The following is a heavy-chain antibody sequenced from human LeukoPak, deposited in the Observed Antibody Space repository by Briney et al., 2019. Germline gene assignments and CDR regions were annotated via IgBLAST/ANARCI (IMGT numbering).Heavy chain of an antibody. V-gene: IGHV4-34*01. CDR2: IKHSGST. Sequence: PSETLSLTCAVYGGSFSGYYWSWIRQPPGKGLEWIGEIKHSGSTNYNPSLKSRVTISVDTSNNQFSLKLSSVTAADTAVYYCARGSGWYGDYYYYGMDVWGQGTTVTVSS. J-gene: IGHJ6*02. D-gene: IGHD6-19*01. CDR1: GGSFSGYY. CDR3: ARGSGWYGDYYYYGMDV.